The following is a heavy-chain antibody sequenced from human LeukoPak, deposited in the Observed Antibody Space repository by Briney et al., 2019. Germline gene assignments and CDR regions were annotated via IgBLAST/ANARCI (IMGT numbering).Heavy chain of an antibody. CDR2: IYYSGST. J-gene: IGHJ5*02. CDR1: GGSISSSSYY. Sequence: SETLSLTCTVSGGSISSSSYYWGWIRQPPGKGLEWIGSIYYSGSTYYNPSLKSRVTISVDTSKNQFSLKLSSVTAADTAVYYCARRQVRWAAVEGFDPWGQGTLVTVSS. D-gene: IGHD1-1*01. V-gene: IGHV4-39*07. CDR3: ARRQVRWAAVEGFDP.